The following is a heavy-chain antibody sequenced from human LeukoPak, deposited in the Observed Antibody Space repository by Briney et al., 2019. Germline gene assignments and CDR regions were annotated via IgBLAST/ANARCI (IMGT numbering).Heavy chain of an antibody. J-gene: IGHJ4*02. D-gene: IGHD2-15*01. CDR2: ISTSGNTI. V-gene: IGHV3-48*04. Sequence: PGGSLRLSCAASGFTFSYYSLNWVRQAPGKGLEWLSYISTSGNTIYYAGSVKGRFTISRDNAKNSLFLQMNSLSAEDTAVYYCSKTPAGTYSLDDWGQGTLVTVSS. CDR3: SKTPAGTYSLDD. CDR1: GFTFSYYS.